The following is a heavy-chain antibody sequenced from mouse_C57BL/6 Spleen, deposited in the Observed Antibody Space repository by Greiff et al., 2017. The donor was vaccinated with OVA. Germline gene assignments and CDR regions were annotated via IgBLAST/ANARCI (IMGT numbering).Heavy chain of an antibody. CDR3: ARGGATMVTPRYAMDY. Sequence: VQLQQPGAELVKPGASVKLSCKASGYTFTSYWMHWVKQRPGQGLEWIGMIHPNSGSTNYNEKFKSKATLTVDKSSSTAYMQLSSLTSEDSAVYYGARGGATMVTPRYAMDYWGQGTSVTVSS. CDR1: GYTFTSYW. CDR2: IHPNSGST. J-gene: IGHJ4*01. D-gene: IGHD2-2*01. V-gene: IGHV1-64*01.